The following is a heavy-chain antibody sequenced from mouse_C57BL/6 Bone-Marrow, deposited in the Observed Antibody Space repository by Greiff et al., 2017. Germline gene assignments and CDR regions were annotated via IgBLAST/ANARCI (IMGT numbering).Heavy chain of an antibody. D-gene: IGHD1-1*02. J-gene: IGHJ1*03. CDR3: ARWRYGLYWYFDV. Sequence: EVQLQQSGPELVKPGASVQISCQASGHSFPDYNLNWVKQSNGKSLEWNGVINPHYGTTSYNQTFKGKAPLHVDQASSTTVMRLDCLTSEDSAVYNYARWRYGLYWYFDVWGTGTTVTVSS. CDR2: INPHYGTT. CDR1: GHSFPDYN. V-gene: IGHV1-39*01.